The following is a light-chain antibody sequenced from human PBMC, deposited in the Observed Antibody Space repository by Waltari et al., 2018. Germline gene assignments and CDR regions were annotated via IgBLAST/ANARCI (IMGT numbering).Light chain of an antibody. CDR1: QRVFFSSNNQSY. CDR2: WAS. J-gene: IGKJ2*01. CDR3: QHYYNIPYT. Sequence: DIVMTQSADSLAVSVGERATINCKSSQRVFFSSNNQSYLAWYQQKPGQPPKVLIYWASTRQSGVPDRFSGSGSGTDFTLTISSLHAEDVAVYYCQHYYNIPYTFGQGTKLEI. V-gene: IGKV4-1*01.